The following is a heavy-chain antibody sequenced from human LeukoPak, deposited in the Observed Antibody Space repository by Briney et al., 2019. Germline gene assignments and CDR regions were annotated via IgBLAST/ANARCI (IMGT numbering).Heavy chain of an antibody. J-gene: IGHJ6*02. D-gene: IGHD3-9*01. V-gene: IGHV4-31*03. Sequence: PSETLSLTCTVSGGSISSGGYDWSWLRQHPGKGLEWIVYIYYSGSTYYNPSLKSRVTISVDTSKNQFSLKLSSVTAADTAVYYCARVLTTWDYYYYYGMDVWGQGTTVTVSS. CDR2: IYYSGST. CDR3: ARVLTTWDYYYYYGMDV. CDR1: GGSISSGGYD.